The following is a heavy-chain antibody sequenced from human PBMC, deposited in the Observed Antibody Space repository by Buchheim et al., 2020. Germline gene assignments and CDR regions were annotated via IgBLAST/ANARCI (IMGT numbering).Heavy chain of an antibody. Sequence: EVRLVESGGGLVKPGGSLRLSCAAPGTTFSSYTMNWVRQAPGKGLEWVSSISSSSSNIFYADSVRGRFTISRDNANNSLYLQMNSLRAEDTAVYYCARDPTPYSSYYDYWGQGTL. J-gene: IGHJ4*02. D-gene: IGHD6-6*01. CDR3: ARDPTPYSSYYDY. V-gene: IGHV3-21*02. CDR1: GTTFSSYT. CDR2: ISSSSSNI.